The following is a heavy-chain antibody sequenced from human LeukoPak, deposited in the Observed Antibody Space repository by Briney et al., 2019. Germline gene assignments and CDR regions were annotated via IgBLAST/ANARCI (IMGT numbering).Heavy chain of an antibody. CDR1: GYSISSGYY. CDR2: IYHSGST. V-gene: IGHV4-38-2*02. CDR3: ASLIVVVPAARLVYNWFDP. D-gene: IGHD2-2*01. J-gene: IGHJ5*02. Sequence: ETLSLTCTVSGYSISSGYYWGWLRQPPGKGLEWLGSIYHSGSTYYNPSLKSRVTISVDTSKNQFSLKLSSVTAADTAVYYCASLIVVVPAARLVYNWFDPWGQGTLVTVSS.